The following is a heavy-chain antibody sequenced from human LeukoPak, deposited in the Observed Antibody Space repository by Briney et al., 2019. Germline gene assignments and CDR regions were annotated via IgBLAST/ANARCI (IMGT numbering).Heavy chain of an antibody. D-gene: IGHD3-9*01. Sequence: PWGALRLSCAASGFTFSSYSMNWVRQAPGKGLEWVSSISSSSSYIYYADSVKGRFTISRDNAKNSLYLQMNSLRAEDTAVYYCARERILSAGGAFDIWGQGTMATVSS. V-gene: IGHV3-21*01. CDR2: ISSSSSYI. CDR1: GFTFSSYS. J-gene: IGHJ3*02. CDR3: ARERILSAGGAFDI.